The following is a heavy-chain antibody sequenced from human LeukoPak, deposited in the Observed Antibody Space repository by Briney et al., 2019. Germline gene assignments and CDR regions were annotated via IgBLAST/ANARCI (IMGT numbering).Heavy chain of an antibody. CDR1: GFTFSSYA. CDR2: LGGSGGST. J-gene: IGHJ4*02. V-gene: IGHV3-23*01. CDR3: AKDIVVVPAASKDYFDY. D-gene: IGHD2-2*01. Sequence: SGGSLRLSCAASGFTFSSYAMSWVRQAPGKGLEWVSALGGSGGSTYYADSVKGRFTISRDNSKNTLYLQMNSLRAEDTAVYYCAKDIVVVPAASKDYFDYWGQGTLVTVSS.